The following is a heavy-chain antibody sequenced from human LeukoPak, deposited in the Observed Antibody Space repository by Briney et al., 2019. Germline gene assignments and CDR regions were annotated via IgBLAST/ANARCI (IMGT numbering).Heavy chain of an antibody. D-gene: IGHD2-2*01. V-gene: IGHV3-9*01. CDR1: GFTFDDYA. CDR2: ISWNSVSI. CDR3: ARDGLGYCSSTSCYGGFDY. Sequence: GRSLRLSCAASGFTFDDYAMHWVRQAPGKGLEWVSGISWNSVSIDYADSVKGRFTISRDNSKNTLYLQMNSLRAEDTAVYYCARDGLGYCSSTSCYGGFDYWGQGTLVTVSS. J-gene: IGHJ4*02.